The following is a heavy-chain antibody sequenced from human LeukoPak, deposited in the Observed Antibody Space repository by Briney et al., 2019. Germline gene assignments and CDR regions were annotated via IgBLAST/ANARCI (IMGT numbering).Heavy chain of an antibody. CDR3: VKESEDSSGWATRYYFDY. D-gene: IGHD6-19*01. V-gene: IGHV3-9*01. Sequence: PGRSLRLSCAASGFTFEDYAMHWVRQAPGKGLEWVAGITWNSDNIDYAESVRGRFTISRDNAKNSLYLEMSSLRLEDTALYYCVKESEDSSGWATRYYFDYWGQGSLVTVSS. CDR2: ITWNSDNI. CDR1: GFTFEDYA. J-gene: IGHJ4*02.